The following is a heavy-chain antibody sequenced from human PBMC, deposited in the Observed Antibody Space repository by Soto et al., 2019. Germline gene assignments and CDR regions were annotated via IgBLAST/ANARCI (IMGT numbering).Heavy chain of an antibody. V-gene: IGHV3-23*01. Sequence: GGSLRLSCAASGFTFSSLAMSWVRQAPGKGLEWVSAISGGGESTYYADSVKGRFTISRDNSKDTLYMQMNSLRAEDTAVYFCAKTPAATGTLRFWGQGTLVTVSS. CDR2: ISGGGEST. D-gene: IGHD6-13*01. CDR3: AKTPAATGTLRF. J-gene: IGHJ4*02. CDR1: GFTFSSLA.